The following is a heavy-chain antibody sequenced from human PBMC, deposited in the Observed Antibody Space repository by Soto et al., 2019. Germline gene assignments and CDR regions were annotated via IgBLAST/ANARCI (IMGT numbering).Heavy chain of an antibody. CDR2: ISAYNGNT. CDR1: GYTFTSYG. Sequence: ASVKVSCKASGYTFTSYGISWVRQAPGQGLEWMGWISAYNGNTNYAQRLQGRVTMTTDTSTSTAYMELRSLRSDDTAVYYCARASLRFLEWFKYGMDVWGQGTTVTVSS. D-gene: IGHD3-3*01. V-gene: IGHV1-18*04. CDR3: ARASLRFLEWFKYGMDV. J-gene: IGHJ6*02.